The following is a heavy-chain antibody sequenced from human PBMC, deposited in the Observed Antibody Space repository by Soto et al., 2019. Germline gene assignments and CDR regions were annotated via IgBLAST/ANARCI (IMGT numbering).Heavy chain of an antibody. CDR2: IYWDDDK. CDR3: AHRSLQPQWVGY. J-gene: IGHJ4*02. V-gene: IGHV2-5*02. CDR1: GFSLSTSGVG. Sequence: QITLKESGPTLVKPTQTLTLTCTFSGFSLSTSGVGVGWIRQPPGKALEWLALIYWDDDKRYSPSLRSRLTIXKXXSNNQVVLTMTNMDPVDTATYYCAHRSLQPQWVGYWGQGTLVTVSS. D-gene: IGHD4-4*01.